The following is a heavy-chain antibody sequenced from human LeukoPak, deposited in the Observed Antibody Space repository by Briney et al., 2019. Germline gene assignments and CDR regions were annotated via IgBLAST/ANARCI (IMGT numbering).Heavy chain of an antibody. CDR3: AGFSLRRYFDWLPPFY. D-gene: IGHD3-9*01. CDR1: GGSISSGSYY. CDR2: IYTSGST. J-gene: IGHJ4*02. V-gene: IGHV4-61*02. Sequence: PSETLSLTCTVSGGSISSGSYYWSWIRQPAGKGLEWIGRIYTSGSTNYNPSLKSRVTISVATSKNRFSLKLSSVTAADTAVYYCAGFSLRRYFDWLPPFYWGQGTLVTVSS.